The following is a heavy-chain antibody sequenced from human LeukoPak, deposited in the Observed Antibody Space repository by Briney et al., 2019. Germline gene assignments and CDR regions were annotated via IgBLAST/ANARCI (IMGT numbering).Heavy chain of an antibody. V-gene: IGHV4-39*01. CDR1: GGSISSGPYY. Sequence: SETLSLTCTVSGGSISSGPYYWGWIRQPPGKGLEWIGNIYYGENTYYNPSLKSRVTISIDTSKNQFYLKLSSLTAADTAVYYCARRYSSGFRGIDYWGQGTLVTVSS. CDR3: ARRYSSGFRGIDY. J-gene: IGHJ4*02. D-gene: IGHD6-19*01. CDR2: IYYGENT.